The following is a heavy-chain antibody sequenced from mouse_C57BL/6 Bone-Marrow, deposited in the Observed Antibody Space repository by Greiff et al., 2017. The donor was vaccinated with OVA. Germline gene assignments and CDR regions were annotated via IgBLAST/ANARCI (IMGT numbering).Heavy chain of an antibody. J-gene: IGHJ4*01. Sequence: EVKLQESGEGLVKPGGSLKLSCAASGFTFSSYGMSWVRQTPEKRLEWVAYISSGGDYIYYADTVKGRFTISRDNARNTLYLQMSSLKSEDTAMYYCTRGGGYPYAMDYWGQGTSVTVSS. CDR1: GFTFSSYG. D-gene: IGHD2-2*01. V-gene: IGHV5-9-1*02. CDR3: TRGGGYPYAMDY. CDR2: ISSGGDYI.